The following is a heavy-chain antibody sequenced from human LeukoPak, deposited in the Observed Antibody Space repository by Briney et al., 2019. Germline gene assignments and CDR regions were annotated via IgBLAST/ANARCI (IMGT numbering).Heavy chain of an antibody. CDR1: GGSITSYY. CDR2: MFYTENA. Sequence: SETLSLTCSVSGGSITSYYWSWVRQSPGKGLEWSGYMFYTENANYNPSLKSRVTISVDTSKNQFFLELTSVTTADTAVYYCARGPIFGIVYNWFDPWGQGTLVTVSS. CDR3: ARGPIFGIVYNWFDP. J-gene: IGHJ5*02. V-gene: IGHV4-59*01. D-gene: IGHD3-3*01.